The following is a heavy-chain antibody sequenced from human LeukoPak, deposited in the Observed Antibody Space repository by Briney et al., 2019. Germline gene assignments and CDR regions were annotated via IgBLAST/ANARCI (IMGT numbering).Heavy chain of an antibody. CDR1: GASIISSIYR. CDR2: VYYVGST. D-gene: IGHD5-24*01. J-gene: IGHJ4*02. Sequence: PSETLSLTCTVSGASIISSIYRWGWIRQPPGKGLEWMGSVYYVGSTYYNPSLTSRVSMSVDTSKNPFSLKVRSVAATDTAVYYCARLHDLDYWGQGILVTVSS. CDR3: ARLHDLDY. V-gene: IGHV4-39*01.